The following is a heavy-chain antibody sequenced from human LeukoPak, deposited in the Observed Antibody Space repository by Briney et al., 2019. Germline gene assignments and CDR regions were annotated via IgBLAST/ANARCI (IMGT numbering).Heavy chain of an antibody. CDR2: IWYDGSNK. V-gene: IGHV3-33*01. J-gene: IGHJ4*02. D-gene: IGHD3-3*01. Sequence: GGSLRLSCAPSGFTFSSYGMHWVRQAPGKGLEWVAVIWYDGSNKYYADSVQSLFTISRDTSKNTLYLQMNSLRAEDTAVYYCARGYDFCSGYCSYYFDYWGQGTLVTVSS. CDR3: ARGYDFCSGYCSYYFDY. CDR1: GFTFSSYG.